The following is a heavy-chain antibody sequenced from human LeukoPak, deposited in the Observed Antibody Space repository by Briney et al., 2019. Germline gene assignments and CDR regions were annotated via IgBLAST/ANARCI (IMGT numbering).Heavy chain of an antibody. V-gene: IGHV4-61*02. J-gene: IGHJ4*02. CDR1: GGSISSGSYY. Sequence: SQTLSLTCTVSGGSISSGSYYWSWIRQPAGKGLEWIGRIYTSGSTNYNPSLKSRVTISVDTSKNQFSLKLSSVTAADTAVYYCARLMLNDFWSGYHDYWGQGTLVTVSS. D-gene: IGHD3-3*01. CDR3: ARLMLNDFWSGYHDY. CDR2: IYTSGST.